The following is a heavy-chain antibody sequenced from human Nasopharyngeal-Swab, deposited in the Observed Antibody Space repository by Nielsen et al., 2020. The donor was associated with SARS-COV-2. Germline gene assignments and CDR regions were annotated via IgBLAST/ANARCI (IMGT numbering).Heavy chain of an antibody. D-gene: IGHD6-13*01. Sequence: GGSLRLSCAASGFTFSSYWMHWVRQAPGKGLVWVSRINRDGSSTSYADSVKGRFTISRDNAKNTLYLQMNSLRAEDTAVYYCARVAAAGTLYYYYMDVWGKGTTVTVSS. CDR3: ARVAAAGTLYYYYMDV. J-gene: IGHJ6*03. V-gene: IGHV3-74*01. CDR1: GFTFSSYW. CDR2: INRDGSST.